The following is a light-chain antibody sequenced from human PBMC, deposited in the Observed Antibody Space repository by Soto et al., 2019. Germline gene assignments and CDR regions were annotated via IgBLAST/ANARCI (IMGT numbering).Light chain of an antibody. CDR3: QQYFSYPLT. J-gene: IGKJ4*01. Sequence: DIQMTQSPSTLSASVGDRVIITCRASKSPGTWMAWYQQKPGTAPVLLIYDVSKLESGVPSRFSGRASGTEFTLTITSLQPDDFATYYCQQYFSYPLTFGGGTKVEIK. CDR1: KSPGTW. V-gene: IGKV1-5*01. CDR2: DVS.